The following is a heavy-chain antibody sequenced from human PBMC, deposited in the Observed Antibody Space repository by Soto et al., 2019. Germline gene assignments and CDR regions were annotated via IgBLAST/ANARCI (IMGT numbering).Heavy chain of an antibody. J-gene: IGHJ4*02. CDR1: GFTFSSYS. CDR2: ISSSSSYI. V-gene: IGHV3-21*01. CDR3: ARDMEFMITFGGVIDRSFDY. D-gene: IGHD3-16*02. Sequence: EVQLVESGGGLVKPGGSLRLSCAASGFTFSSYSMNWVRQAPGKGLEWVSSISSSSSYIYYADSVKGRFTISRDNAKNSLYLQMNSLRAEDTAVYYCARDMEFMITFGGVIDRSFDYWGQGTLVTVSS.